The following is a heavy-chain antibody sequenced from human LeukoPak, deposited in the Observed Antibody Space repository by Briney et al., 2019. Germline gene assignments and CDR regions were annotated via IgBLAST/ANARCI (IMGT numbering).Heavy chain of an antibody. Sequence: ASVKASCKASGGTFSSYAISWVRQAPGQGLEWMGGIIPIFGTANYAQKFQGRVTITADKSTSTAYMELSSLRSEDTAVYYCARAMVGDPLSDSYYYYMDVWGKGTTVTVSS. J-gene: IGHJ6*03. CDR2: IIPIFGTA. CDR1: GGTFSSYA. V-gene: IGHV1-69*06. D-gene: IGHD1-26*01. CDR3: ARAMVGDPLSDSYYYYMDV.